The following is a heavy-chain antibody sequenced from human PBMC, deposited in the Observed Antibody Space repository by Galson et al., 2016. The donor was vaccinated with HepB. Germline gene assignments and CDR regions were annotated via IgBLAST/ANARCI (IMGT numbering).Heavy chain of an antibody. Sequence: SLRLSCAASGFTFSNYEMNWVRQAPGKGLEWVSYISSSGNTIYYADSVKGRFTISRDSATRSVHLQMSSLRAEDTAVYYCARVPIHSSGWSLGSDYYYGMDVWGQGTTVTVSS. CDR3: ARVPIHSSGWSLGSDYYYGMDV. V-gene: IGHV3-48*03. CDR2: ISSSGNTI. CDR1: GFTFSNYE. D-gene: IGHD6-19*01. J-gene: IGHJ6*02.